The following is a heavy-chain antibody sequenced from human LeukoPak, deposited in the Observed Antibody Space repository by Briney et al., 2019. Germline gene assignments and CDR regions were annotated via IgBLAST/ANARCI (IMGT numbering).Heavy chain of an antibody. Sequence: GGSLRLSCAASGFTFSSYDMHWVRQAPGKGLEYVSAISSNGGSTYYADSVKGRFTISRDNSKNTLYLQMSSLRAEDTAVYYCVKDRYSGSYLLDYWGQGTLVTVSS. V-gene: IGHV3-64D*09. CDR3: VKDRYSGSYLLDY. CDR1: GFTFSSYD. J-gene: IGHJ4*02. D-gene: IGHD1-26*01. CDR2: ISSNGGST.